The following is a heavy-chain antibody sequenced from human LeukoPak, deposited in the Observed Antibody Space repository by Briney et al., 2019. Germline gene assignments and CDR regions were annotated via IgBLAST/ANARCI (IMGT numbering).Heavy chain of an antibody. CDR3: ARAKGGYSYGYLVD. V-gene: IGHV4-34*01. J-gene: IGHJ4*02. CDR1: GGSFSGYY. D-gene: IGHD5-18*01. CDR2: INHSGST. Sequence: SETLSLTCAVYGGSFSGYYWSWIRQPPGKGLEWIGEINHSGSTNYNPSLKSRVTISVDTSKNQFSLKLSSVTAADTAVYYCARAKGGYSYGYLVDWGQGTLVTVSS.